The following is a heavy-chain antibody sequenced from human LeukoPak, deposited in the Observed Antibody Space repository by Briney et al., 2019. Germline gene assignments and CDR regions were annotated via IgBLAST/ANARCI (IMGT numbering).Heavy chain of an antibody. CDR2: IYYSGST. J-gene: IGHJ6*03. Sequence: SETLSLTCTVSGGSISSHYWSWIRQPPGKGLEWIGYIYYSGSTNYNPSLKSRVTISVDTSKNQFSLKLSSVTAADTAVYYCARGTRPTIFGVVPNYYYNYYMDVWGKGTTVTVSS. CDR3: ARGTRPTIFGVVPNYYYNYYMDV. CDR1: GGSISSHY. D-gene: IGHD3-3*01. V-gene: IGHV4-59*11.